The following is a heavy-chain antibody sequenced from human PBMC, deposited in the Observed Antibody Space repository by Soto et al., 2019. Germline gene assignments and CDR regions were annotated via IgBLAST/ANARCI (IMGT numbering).Heavy chain of an antibody. Sequence: EVQLLQSGGGLVQPGGSLRLSCEVSGFTFENYAMNWVRRAPGKGLEWVSSISNIGGQTYYADSVKGRFTFSRDMSKKTVHLRMNNLRADDTGVYFCAKEMWGWGYDIFGVDISFDHWGQGTPVTVSS. CDR1: GFTFENYA. CDR2: ISNIGGQT. D-gene: IGHD3-9*01. J-gene: IGHJ4*02. CDR3: AKEMWGWGYDIFGVDISFDH. V-gene: IGHV3-23*01.